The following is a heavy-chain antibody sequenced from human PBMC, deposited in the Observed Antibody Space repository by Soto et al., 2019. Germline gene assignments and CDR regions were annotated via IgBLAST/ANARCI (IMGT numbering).Heavy chain of an antibody. V-gene: IGHV1-18*04. J-gene: IGHJ4*02. CDR3: VRDMTAADQIVVVPAAFDY. D-gene: IGHD2-2*01. CDR2: ISAYNGKT. CDR1: GYTFSSYS. Sequence: QVQLVQSGGEVKKPGASVKVSCKASGYTFSSYSISWVRQAPGQGLEWIGRISAYNGKTNYAQRLQGRVTMTTDTSTSTAYMELRSLRSDDTAVYYCVRDMTAADQIVVVPAAFDYWGQGTLVTVSS.